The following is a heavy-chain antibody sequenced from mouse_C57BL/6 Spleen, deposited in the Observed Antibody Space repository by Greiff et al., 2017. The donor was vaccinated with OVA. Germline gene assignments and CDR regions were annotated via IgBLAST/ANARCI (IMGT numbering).Heavy chain of an antibody. D-gene: IGHD4-1*01. V-gene: IGHV12-3*01. CDR3: AGDTSWGIAY. Sequence: QVQLKQSGPGLVKPSQSLFLTCSITGFPITSGYYWIWIRQSPGKPLEWMGYITHSGETFYNPSLQSPISITRETSKNQFFLQLNSVTTEDTAMYYCAGDTSWGIAYWGQGTLVTVSA. J-gene: IGHJ3*01. CDR1: GFPITSGYY. CDR2: ITHSGET.